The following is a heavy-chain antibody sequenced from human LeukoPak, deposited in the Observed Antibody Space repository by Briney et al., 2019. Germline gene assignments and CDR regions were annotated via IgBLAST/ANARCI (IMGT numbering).Heavy chain of an antibody. CDR3: AKDREMATIIDY. CDR2: IRYDGSNK. V-gene: IGHV3-30*02. CDR1: GFTLSSYG. J-gene: IGHJ4*02. D-gene: IGHD5-24*01. Sequence: GGSLRLSCAASGFTLSSYGMHWVRQAPGKGLEWVAFIRYDGSNKYYADSVKGRFTISRDNSKNTLYLQMNSLRAEDTAVYYCAKDREMATIIDYWGQGTLVTVSS.